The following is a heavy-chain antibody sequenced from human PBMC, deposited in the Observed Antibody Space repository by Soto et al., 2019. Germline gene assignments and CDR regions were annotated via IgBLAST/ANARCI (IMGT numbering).Heavy chain of an antibody. D-gene: IGHD3-10*01. CDR1: GFTFSSYA. V-gene: IGHV3-23*01. CDR2: ISGSGGST. CDR3: AKGVTYGSGSYTHFDY. J-gene: IGHJ4*02. Sequence: LRLSCAASGFTFSSYAMSWVRQAPGKGLEWVSAISGSGGSTYYADSVKGRFTISRDNSKNTLYLQMNSLRAEDTAVYYCAKGVTYGSGSYTHFDYWGQGTLVTVSS.